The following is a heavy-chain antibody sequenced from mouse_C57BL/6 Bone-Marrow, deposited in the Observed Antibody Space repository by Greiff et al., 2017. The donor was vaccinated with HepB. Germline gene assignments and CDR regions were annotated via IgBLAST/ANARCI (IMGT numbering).Heavy chain of an antibody. D-gene: IGHD1-1*01. CDR2: ISDGGSYT. Sequence: DVKLQESGGGLVKPGGSLKLSCAASGFTFSSYAMSWVRQTPEKRLEWVATISDGGSYTYYPDNVKGRFTISRDNAKNNLYLQMSHLKSEDTAMYYCARDYGLWYFDVWGTGTTVTVSS. CDR1: GFTFSSYA. J-gene: IGHJ1*03. CDR3: ARDYGLWYFDV. V-gene: IGHV5-4*01.